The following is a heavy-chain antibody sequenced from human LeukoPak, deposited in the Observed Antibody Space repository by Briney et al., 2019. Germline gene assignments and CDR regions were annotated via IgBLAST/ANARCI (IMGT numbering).Heavy chain of an antibody. CDR3: ASLDKYCSGGSCFPFDAFDI. CDR2: IYYSGST. V-gene: IGHV4-39*01. J-gene: IGHJ3*02. CDR1: GGSISSSSYY. Sequence: SETLSLTCTVSGGSISSSSYYWGWIRQPPGKGLEWIGSIYYSGSTYYNPSPKSRVTISVDTSKNQFSLKLSSVTAADTAVYYCASLDKYCSGGSCFPFDAFDIWGQGTMVTVSS. D-gene: IGHD2-15*01.